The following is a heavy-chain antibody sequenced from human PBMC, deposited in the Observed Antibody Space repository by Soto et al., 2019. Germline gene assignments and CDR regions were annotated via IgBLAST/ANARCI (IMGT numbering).Heavy chain of an antibody. J-gene: IGHJ5*02. CDR1: GFTFSNYW. D-gene: IGHD2-15*01. CDR2: IKEDGSER. CDR3: ASARNIGP. V-gene: IGHV3-7*03. Sequence: GGSLRLSCAVSGFTFSNYWMNWVRKAPGQGLEWVANIKEDGSERNYLDSVKGRFNISKAVAEKSLYLQMNSLRAVDTPVNYWASARNIGPLGPGNLVTGPS.